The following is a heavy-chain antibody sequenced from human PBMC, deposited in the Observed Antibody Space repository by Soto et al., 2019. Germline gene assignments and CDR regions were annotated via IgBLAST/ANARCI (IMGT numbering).Heavy chain of an antibody. CDR1: GYTFTSYG. Sequence: ASVKVSCKASGYTFTSYGISWVRQAPGQGLEWMGWISAYNGNTNYAQKLQGRVTMTTDTSTSTAYMELRSLRSDDTAVYYCASTRGITGTTYLDYWGQGTLVTVSS. D-gene: IGHD1-7*01. V-gene: IGHV1-18*01. J-gene: IGHJ4*02. CDR3: ASTRGITGTTYLDY. CDR2: ISAYNGNT.